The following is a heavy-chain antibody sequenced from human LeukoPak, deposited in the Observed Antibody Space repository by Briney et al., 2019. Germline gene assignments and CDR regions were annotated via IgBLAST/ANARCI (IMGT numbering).Heavy chain of an antibody. V-gene: IGHV3-48*03. D-gene: IGHD6-6*01. J-gene: IGHJ6*03. CDR1: GFTFSSYE. CDR3: ASSSPYYYYYMDV. Sequence: GGSLRLSCAASGFTFSSYEMNWVRQAPGKGLEWVSYISSSGSTIYYADSVKGRFTISRDNAKNSLYLQMNSLRAEDTAVYYCASSSPYYYYYMDVWAKGPRSPSP. CDR2: ISSSGSTI.